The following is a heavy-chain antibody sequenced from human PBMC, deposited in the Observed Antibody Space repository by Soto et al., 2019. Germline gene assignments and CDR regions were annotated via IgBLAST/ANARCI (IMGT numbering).Heavy chain of an antibody. CDR1: GFTFSNAW. CDR3: TTDQGYDFWSGYNL. CDR2: IKSKTDGGTT. J-gene: IGHJ2*01. V-gene: IGHV3-15*07. Sequence: EVQLVESGGGLVKPGGSLRLSCAASGFTFSNAWMNWVRQAPGKGLEWFGRIKSKTDGGTTDYAAPVKGRFTISRDYSKNTLYLQMNSLKTEDTAVYYCTTDQGYDFWSGYNLWGRGTLVTVSS. D-gene: IGHD3-3*01.